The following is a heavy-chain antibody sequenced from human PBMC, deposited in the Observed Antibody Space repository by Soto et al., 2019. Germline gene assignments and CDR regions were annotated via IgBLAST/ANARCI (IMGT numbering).Heavy chain of an antibody. CDR1: GFSLNARQVG. J-gene: IGHJ4*02. V-gene: IGHV2-5*02. D-gene: IGHD1-1*01. CDR3: VHMAGINGNWNGGYFDD. Sequence: QITLKESGPTRVKPTQTLTLTCSFSGFSLNARQVGVGWMRQPPGKALEWLAVIYWDDDKRYSPSLQRRLTIRNDTSMNQVVLTMTNMDPVDTAIYYSVHMAGINGNWNGGYFDDWGQGALVTVSA. CDR2: IYWDDDK.